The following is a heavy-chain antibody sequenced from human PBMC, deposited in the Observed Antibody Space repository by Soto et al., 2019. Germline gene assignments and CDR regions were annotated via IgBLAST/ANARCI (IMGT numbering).Heavy chain of an antibody. CDR2: ISAYNGNT. D-gene: IGHD3-3*01. J-gene: IGHJ4*02. CDR3: ARGGLRFLEWLFDF. CDR1: GYTFTSYG. Sequence: ASVKVSCKASGYTFTSYGISWVRQAPGQGLEWMGWISAYNGNTNYAQKLQGRVTMTTDTSTSTAYMELRSLRSYDTAVYFCARGGLRFLEWLFDFWGQGTLVTVSS. V-gene: IGHV1-18*01.